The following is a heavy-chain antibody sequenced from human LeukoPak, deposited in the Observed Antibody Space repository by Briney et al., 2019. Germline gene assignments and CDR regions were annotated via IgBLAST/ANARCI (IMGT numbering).Heavy chain of an antibody. CDR3: ARASVLLSADY. CDR2: IYYNGRT. V-gene: IGHV4-39*07. D-gene: IGHD3-16*01. J-gene: IGHJ4*02. CDR1: GGSTSSTNYY. Sequence: SETLSLICSVSGGSTSSTNYYWGWIRQPPGKGLECIGSIYYNGRTYYNPSLKSRLTISVDTSKNQFSLNLSSVTAADTAVYYCARASVLLSADYWGQGTLVTVSS.